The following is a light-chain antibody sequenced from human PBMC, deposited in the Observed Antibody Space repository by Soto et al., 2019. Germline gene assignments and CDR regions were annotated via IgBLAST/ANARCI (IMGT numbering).Light chain of an antibody. V-gene: IGKV1-5*03. J-gene: IGKJ4*01. Sequence: DIQMTQSPSTLSASAGDRVTLTFRASQSISSWLAWYQQKPGKAPKLLFYRASSKESGIPARFSGSGSGTEFTFTISSLQPEDIATYYCQQYDNLSLTFGGGTKVDIK. CDR3: QQYDNLSLT. CDR2: RAS. CDR1: QSISSW.